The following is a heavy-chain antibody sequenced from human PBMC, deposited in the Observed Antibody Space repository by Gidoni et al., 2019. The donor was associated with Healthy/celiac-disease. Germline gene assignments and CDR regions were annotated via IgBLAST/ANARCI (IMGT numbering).Heavy chain of an antibody. Sequence: QVQLVQSGAEVKKPGASVKVSCTVPGYTLTELSMHWVRQAPGKGLEWMGGFDPEDGETIYAQKFQGRVTMTEDTSTDTAYMELSSLRSEDTAVYYCATGEGITGTTEFDYWGQGTLVTVSS. V-gene: IGHV1-24*01. CDR3: ATGEGITGTTEFDY. D-gene: IGHD1-7*01. CDR1: GYTLTELS. CDR2: FDPEDGET. J-gene: IGHJ4*02.